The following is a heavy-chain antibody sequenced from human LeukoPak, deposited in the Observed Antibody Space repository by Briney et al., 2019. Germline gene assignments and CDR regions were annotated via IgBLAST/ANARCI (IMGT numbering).Heavy chain of an antibody. Sequence: SETLSLTCTVSGGSISSGGYSWSWIRQPPGKGLEWIGYIYYSGSTYYNPSLKSRVTMSVDTSKNQFSLKLSSVTAADTAVYYCARDRDSGYDWRGNYYYYMDVWGKGTTVTISS. CDR2: IYYSGST. CDR3: ARDRDSGYDWRGNYYYYMDV. CDR1: GGSISSGGYS. D-gene: IGHD5-12*01. J-gene: IGHJ6*03. V-gene: IGHV4-61*08.